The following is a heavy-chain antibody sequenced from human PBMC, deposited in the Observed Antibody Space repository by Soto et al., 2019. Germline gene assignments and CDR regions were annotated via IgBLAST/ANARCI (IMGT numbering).Heavy chain of an antibody. CDR2: ISAYNGNT. CDR3: ARDPSAAQFDY. CDR1: GYTXSSYG. D-gene: IGHD6-13*01. Sequence: GXSXKVSFKASGYTXSSYGSSLVRQAPGQGLEWMGWISAYNGNTNYAQKLQGRVTMTTDTSTSTAYMELRSLRSDDTAVYYCARDPSAAQFDYWGQGTLGTVSS. J-gene: IGHJ4*02. V-gene: IGHV1-18*04.